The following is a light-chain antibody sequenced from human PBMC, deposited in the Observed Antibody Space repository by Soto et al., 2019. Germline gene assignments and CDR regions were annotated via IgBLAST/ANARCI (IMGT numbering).Light chain of an antibody. CDR1: SSNIGAGYD. CDR3: HSYDRTLSGSV. Sequence: QSVLTQPPSVSGAPGQRVTISCTGSSSNIGAGYDVHWYQQLPGTAPKLLIFGNTNRPSGVPDRFSGSKSGTSASLAITGLQAEDEADYYCHSYDRTLSGSVFGGGTQLTVL. CDR2: GNT. V-gene: IGLV1-40*01. J-gene: IGLJ3*02.